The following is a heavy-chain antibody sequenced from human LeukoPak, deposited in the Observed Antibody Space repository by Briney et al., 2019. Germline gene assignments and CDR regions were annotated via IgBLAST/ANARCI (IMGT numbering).Heavy chain of an antibody. CDR3: ARRPNYSFDPYGMDV. D-gene: IGHD4-4*01. V-gene: IGHV4-59*08. CDR1: GGSISSYY. J-gene: IGHJ6*02. CDR2: IYYSGST. Sequence: SETLSLTCTVSGGSISSYYWSWIRQPPGKGLEWIGYIYYSGSTNYNPSLKSRVTISVDTSKNKFSLKLSSVTAADTAVYYCARRPNYSFDPYGMDVWGQGTTVTVSS.